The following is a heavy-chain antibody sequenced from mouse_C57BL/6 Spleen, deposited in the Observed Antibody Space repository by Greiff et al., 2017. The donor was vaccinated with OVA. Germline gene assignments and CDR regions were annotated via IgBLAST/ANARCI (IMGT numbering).Heavy chain of an antibody. J-gene: IGHJ1*03. CDR3: ASGNYEGYFDV. CDR2: INPSSGYT. Sequence: QVQLQQSGAELAKPGASVTLSCPASGYTFTSYWMHWVKQRPGQGLEWIGYINPSSGYTKYNQKFKDKATLTADKSSSTAYMQLSSLTYEDSAVYYCASGNYEGYFDVWGTGTTVTVSS. D-gene: IGHD1-1*01. CDR1: GYTFTSYW. V-gene: IGHV1-7*01.